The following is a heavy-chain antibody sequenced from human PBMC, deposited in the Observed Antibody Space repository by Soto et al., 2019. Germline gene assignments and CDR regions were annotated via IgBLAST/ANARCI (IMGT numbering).Heavy chain of an antibody. D-gene: IGHD3-22*01. CDR3: ARDYYDSSGYYYGGAAIDY. V-gene: IGHV3-21*01. CDR1: GFTFSSYS. J-gene: IGHJ4*02. Sequence: EVQLVESGGGLVKPGGSLRLSCAASGFTFSSYSMNWVRQAPGKGLEWVSSISSSSSYIYYADSVKGRFTISRDNAKNSLYLQMNSLRAEDTAVYYCARDYYDSSGYYYGGAAIDYWGQGTLVTVSS. CDR2: ISSSSSYI.